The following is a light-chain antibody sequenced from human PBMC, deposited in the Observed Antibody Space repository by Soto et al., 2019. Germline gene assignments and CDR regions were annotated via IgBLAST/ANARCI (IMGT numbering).Light chain of an antibody. J-gene: IGLJ1*01. CDR2: NVY. CDR1: SSDVGAYNF. Sequence: QSVLTQPASVSGSPGQSITISCTGTSSDVGAYNFVSLHQQHPGKAPKLMIYNVYDRPSGISYRFSGSKSGNTASLTISGLQGEDEADYYCSAYTVSRTYVFGTGTK. CDR3: SAYTVSRTYV. V-gene: IGLV2-14*03.